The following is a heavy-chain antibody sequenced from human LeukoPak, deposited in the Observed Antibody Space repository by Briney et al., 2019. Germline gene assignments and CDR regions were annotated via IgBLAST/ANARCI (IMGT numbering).Heavy chain of an antibody. CDR3: VKKGQADDDGKPD. Sequence: GGSLRLSCAASGFTFSRYDLSGVRQAPGKGLECVSTLSRTVTTTYYADSVEGRFTISRDNSKNTLYLQMNDLRADDTAVYYCVKKGQADDDGKPDWGQGTLVTVSS. CDR1: GFTFSRYD. CDR2: LSRTVTTT. D-gene: IGHD1-1*01. V-gene: IGHV3-23*05. J-gene: IGHJ4*02.